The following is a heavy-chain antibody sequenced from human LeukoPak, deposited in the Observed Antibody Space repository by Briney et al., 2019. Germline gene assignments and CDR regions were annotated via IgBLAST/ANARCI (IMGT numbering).Heavy chain of an antibody. D-gene: IGHD3-10*01. J-gene: IGHJ6*02. CDR2: VIPIFGTA. V-gene: IGHV1-69*13. Sequence: SVKVSCKASGGTFSSYAISWVRQAPGQGLEWMGGVIPIFGTANYAQKFQGRVTITADESTSTAYMELSSLRSEDTAVYYCARGIEFSYYYYYGMDVWGQGTTVTVSS. CDR1: GGTFSSYA. CDR3: ARGIEFSYYYYYGMDV.